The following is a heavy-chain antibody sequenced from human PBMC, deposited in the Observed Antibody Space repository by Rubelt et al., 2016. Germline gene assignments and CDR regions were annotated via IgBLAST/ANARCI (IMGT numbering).Heavy chain of an antibody. Sequence: QLQLQESGPGLVKPSETLSLTCTVSGGSISSSSYYWGWIRQPPGKGLEWIGEINHSGSTNYNPSLKSRVTISVDTSKNQFSLELGSVTAADTAVYYCVFGPYYFDSWGQGTLVTVSS. CDR2: INHSGST. J-gene: IGHJ4*02. CDR1: GGSISSSSYY. V-gene: IGHV4-39*01. CDR3: VFGPYYFDS. D-gene: IGHD3/OR15-3a*01.